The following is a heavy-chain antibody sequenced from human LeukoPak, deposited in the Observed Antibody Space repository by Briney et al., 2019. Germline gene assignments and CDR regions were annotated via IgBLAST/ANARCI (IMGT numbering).Heavy chain of an antibody. CDR2: RDGGGSS. J-gene: IGHJ5*02. CDR3: ARGRQKYYYGSGSLSRSPQNWFDP. D-gene: IGHD3-10*01. CDR1: GSSISSGYL. Sequence: PSETLSLTCTVSGSSISSGYLWGGIRQPPGKGLERIGSRDGGGSSYYNPSLKSRATISVDTSKNQFSLKLSCVTTAGPAVSYCARGRQKYYYGSGSLSRSPQNWFDPWGQGTVVTVSS. V-gene: IGHV4-38-2*02.